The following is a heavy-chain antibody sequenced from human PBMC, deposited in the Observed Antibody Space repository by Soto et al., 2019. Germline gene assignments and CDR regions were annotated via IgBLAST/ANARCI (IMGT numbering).Heavy chain of an antibody. CDR2: ISYDGRNK. J-gene: IGHJ4*02. D-gene: IGHD2-21*02. CDR1: GFVFRDYA. Sequence: QVQLVASGGGVVQPGRSLRLSCAASGFVFRDYAMHWVRQAPGKGLEWVALISYDGRNKYYADSVRARFSISRENCKRTVSLQMDSLRPEDTAMYFCTRGFAWGDFDSPYVDFWGRGTLVAVSS. V-gene: IGHV3-30*04. CDR3: TRGFAWGDFDSPYVDF.